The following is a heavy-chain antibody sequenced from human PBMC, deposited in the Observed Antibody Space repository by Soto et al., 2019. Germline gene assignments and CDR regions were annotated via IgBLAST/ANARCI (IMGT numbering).Heavy chain of an antibody. Sequence: GGSLRLSCAASGFTFSSYGMHWVRQAPGKGLEWVAVIWYDGSNKYYADSVKGRFTISRDNSKNTLYLQMNSLRAEDTAVYYCARDPTNYYDSSGYPLWGQGTLVTVSS. CDR1: GFTFSSYG. V-gene: IGHV3-33*01. D-gene: IGHD3-22*01. J-gene: IGHJ4*02. CDR2: IWYDGSNK. CDR3: ARDPTNYYDSSGYPL.